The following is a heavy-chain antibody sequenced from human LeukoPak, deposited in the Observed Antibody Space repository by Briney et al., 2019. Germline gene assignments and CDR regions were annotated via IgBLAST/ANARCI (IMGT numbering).Heavy chain of an antibody. D-gene: IGHD2-2*01. Sequence: GGSLRLSCAASGFTFDDYAMHWVRQAPGKGLEWVSGISWNSGSIGYADSVKGRFTISRDNAKNSLYLQMNSLRAEDTALYYCAKDSLRYYSSTSCYQFDYWGQGTLVTVSS. CDR3: AKDSLRYYSSTSCYQFDY. CDR2: ISWNSGSI. CDR1: GFTFDDYA. J-gene: IGHJ4*02. V-gene: IGHV3-9*01.